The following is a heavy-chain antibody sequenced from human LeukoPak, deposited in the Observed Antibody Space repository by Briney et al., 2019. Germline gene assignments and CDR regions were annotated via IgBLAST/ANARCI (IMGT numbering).Heavy chain of an antibody. CDR2: IYYSGST. CDR3: ARVGSSSQLDAFDI. D-gene: IGHD6-13*01. J-gene: IGHJ3*02. CDR1: GGSISSYY. Sequence: KPSETLSLTCTVSGGSISSYYWSWIRQPPGKGLEWIGYIYYSGSTNYNPSLKSRVTISVDTSKNQFSLKLSSVTAADTAVYYCARVGSSSQLDAFDIWGQGTMVTVSS. V-gene: IGHV4-59*01.